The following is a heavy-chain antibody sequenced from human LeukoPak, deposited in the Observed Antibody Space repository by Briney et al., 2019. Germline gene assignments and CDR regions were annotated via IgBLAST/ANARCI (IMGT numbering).Heavy chain of an antibody. J-gene: IGHJ4*02. Sequence: GESLKISCEGSGYSFISYWIVWVRQMPGKGLEWMGIINPGDSDTRYSPSFQGQVTISADKSISTAYLQWNSLKASDTAMYYCARRGGGDYNYFDYWGQGALVTVSP. CDR1: GYSFISYW. D-gene: IGHD4-17*01. CDR3: ARRGGGDYNYFDY. V-gene: IGHV5-51*01. CDR2: INPGDSDT.